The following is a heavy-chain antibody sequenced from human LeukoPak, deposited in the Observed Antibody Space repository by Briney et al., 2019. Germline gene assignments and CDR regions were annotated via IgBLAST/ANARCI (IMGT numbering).Heavy chain of an antibody. J-gene: IGHJ3*02. CDR1: GGSISRSSYY. Sequence: SETLSLTCTVSGGSISRSSYYWGWIRQPPGKGLEWIGSIYYSGSTFYNPSLKSRVTISVDTSKNQFSLKLSSVTAADTAVYYCARAPRGYFDWLFWMGAFDIWGQGTMVTVSS. CDR3: ARAPRGYFDWLFWMGAFDI. CDR2: IYYSGST. V-gene: IGHV4-39*07. D-gene: IGHD3-9*01.